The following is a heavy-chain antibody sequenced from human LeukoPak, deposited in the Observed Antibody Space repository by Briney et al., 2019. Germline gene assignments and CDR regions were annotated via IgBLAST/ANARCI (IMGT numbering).Heavy chain of an antibody. CDR2: ISSGDIT. V-gene: IGHV3-23*01. Sequence: GGSLRLSCAASGLTFFSSAMSWVRQAPGKGLEWVSTISSGDITYYAESVKGRFTISRDHSKNTLHLQMSNLRAEDTAVYYCAKVPGTNWYGGYFFDYWGQGTLVTVSS. D-gene: IGHD6-13*01. CDR1: GLTFFSSA. J-gene: IGHJ4*02. CDR3: AKVPGTNWYGGYFFDY.